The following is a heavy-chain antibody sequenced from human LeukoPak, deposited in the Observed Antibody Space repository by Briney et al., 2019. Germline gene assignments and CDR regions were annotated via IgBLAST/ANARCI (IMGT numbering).Heavy chain of an antibody. CDR3: ARDTLLGGYSYGYSAIFDY. CDR2: MNPNSGNT. V-gene: IGHV1-8*01. D-gene: IGHD5-18*01. J-gene: IGHJ4*02. CDR1: GYTFTSYD. Sequence: ASVKVSCKASGYTFTSYDINWVRQATGQGLEWMGWMNPNSGNTGYAQKFQGRVTMTRDTSISTAHMVLSRLRSDDTAVYYCARDTLLGGYSYGYSAIFDYWGQGTLVTVSS.